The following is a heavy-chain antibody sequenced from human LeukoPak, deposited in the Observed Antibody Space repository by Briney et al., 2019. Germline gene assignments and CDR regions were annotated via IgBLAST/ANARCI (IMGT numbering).Heavy chain of an antibody. CDR1: GFTFSSYS. D-gene: IGHD3-22*01. CDR2: ISSSSSYI. Sequence: GGSLRLPCAASGFTFSSYSMNWVRQAPGKGLEWVSSISSSSSYIYYADSVKGRFTISRDNAKNSLYLQMNSLRAEDTAVYYCARGRGSYYYDSSGYGGYWGQGTLVTVSS. V-gene: IGHV3-21*01. CDR3: ARGRGSYYYDSSGYGGY. J-gene: IGHJ4*02.